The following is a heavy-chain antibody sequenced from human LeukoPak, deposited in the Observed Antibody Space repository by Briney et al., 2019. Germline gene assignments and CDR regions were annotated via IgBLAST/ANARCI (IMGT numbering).Heavy chain of an antibody. CDR2: ISSSGSTI. V-gene: IGHV3-48*04. J-gene: IGHJ6*04. CDR3: AELGITMIGGV. D-gene: IGHD3-10*02. Sequence: GGSLRLSCAASGFTFGSCGMSWVRQAPGKGLEWVSYISSSGSTIYYADSVKGRFTISRDNAKNSLYLQMNSLRAEDTAVYYCAELGITMIGGVWGKGTTVTISS. CDR1: GFTFGSCG.